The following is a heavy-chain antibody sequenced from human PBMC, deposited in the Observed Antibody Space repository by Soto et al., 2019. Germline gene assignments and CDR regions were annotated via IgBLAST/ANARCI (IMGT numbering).Heavy chain of an antibody. CDR3: ARSRHNNFFSL. Sequence: TLSLTCTVSGGSISSSSYYWGWIRQPPGKGLEWIGYIYYSGSTYYNPSLESRVAISLDTSRSQFSLPLHSVTAADTAIYYCARSRHNNFFSLWGQETLVT. CDR1: GGSISSSSYY. V-gene: IGHV4-31*03. CDR2: IYYSGST. J-gene: IGHJ5*02. D-gene: IGHD6-6*01.